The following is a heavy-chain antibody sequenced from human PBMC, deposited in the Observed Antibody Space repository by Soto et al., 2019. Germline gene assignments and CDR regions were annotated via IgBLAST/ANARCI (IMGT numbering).Heavy chain of an antibody. D-gene: IGHD3-10*01. J-gene: IGHJ5*02. CDR3: ARATGGYYGSGSYPPVVWFDP. CDR1: GGSISSYY. CDR2: IYYSGST. Sequence: PSETLSLTCTVSGGSISSYYWSWIRQPPGKGLEWIGYIYYSGSTNYNPSLKSRFTISVDTSKNQFSLKLSSVTAADTAVYYCARATGGYYGSGSYPPVVWFDPWGQGTLVTVS. V-gene: IGHV4-59*01.